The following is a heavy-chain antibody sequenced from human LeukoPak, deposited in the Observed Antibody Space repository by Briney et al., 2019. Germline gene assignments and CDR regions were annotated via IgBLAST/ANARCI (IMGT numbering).Heavy chain of an antibody. CDR1: GFDFSSNW. Sequence: QAGGSLRLSCAASGFDFSSNWMHWVRQAPGQGLVWVSRIKGDGISTNYADSVKGRFTISRDIAKNTLYLQMNSLRAEDTGVYYCAKDHYWSIDYWGRGTLVTVSS. D-gene: IGHD3-3*01. J-gene: IGHJ4*02. V-gene: IGHV3-74*01. CDR2: IKGDGIST. CDR3: AKDHYWSIDY.